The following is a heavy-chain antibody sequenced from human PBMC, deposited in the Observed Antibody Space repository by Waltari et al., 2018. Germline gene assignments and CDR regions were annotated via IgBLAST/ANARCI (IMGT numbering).Heavy chain of an antibody. J-gene: IGHJ4*02. D-gene: IGHD2-2*01. CDR3: ARGASEYHKLAYFDL. CDR2: IVPLFGSP. Sequence: QVQLVQSGAEMKRPGSSVRVSCKPSGGTFINFALTWVRQAPGQGPEWMGGIVPLFGSPNYAPKFQGRVTISADDSARTVYMDVTSLTSDDTAVYFCARGASEYHKLAYFDLWGQGTLVIVSS. CDR1: GGTFINFA. V-gene: IGHV1-69*12.